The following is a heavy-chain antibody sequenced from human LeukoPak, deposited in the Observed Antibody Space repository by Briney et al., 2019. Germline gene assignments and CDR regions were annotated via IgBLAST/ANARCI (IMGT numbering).Heavy chain of an antibody. J-gene: IGHJ5*02. CDR1: GGSISNSY. Sequence: SATLSLTCTVSGGSISNSYWSWIRQPAGEGLEYVGRIYSTGSTDYNPSLKSRVTMSVDTSKNQFSLKLNSVTAADTAVYYCAKVDGSDGRTVGWFDPWGQGTLVTVSS. CDR2: IYSTGST. CDR3: AKVDGSDGRTVGWFDP. D-gene: IGHD1-26*01. V-gene: IGHV4-4*07.